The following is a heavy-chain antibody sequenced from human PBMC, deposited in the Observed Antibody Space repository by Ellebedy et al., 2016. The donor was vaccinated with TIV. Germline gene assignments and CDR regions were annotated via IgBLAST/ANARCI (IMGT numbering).Heavy chain of an antibody. CDR3: ATSSRGWGYDAFDI. Sequence: GESLKISCAASGVSVSSSDMGWVRQAPGKGLEWVSVSYKSGNTHNAESVKGRFTTSRDNSKNTLDLQMNSLRADDTALYYCATSSRGWGYDAFDIWGQGTMVTVSS. J-gene: IGHJ3*02. V-gene: IGHV3-53*01. CDR1: GVSVSSSD. CDR2: SYKSGNT. D-gene: IGHD6-19*01.